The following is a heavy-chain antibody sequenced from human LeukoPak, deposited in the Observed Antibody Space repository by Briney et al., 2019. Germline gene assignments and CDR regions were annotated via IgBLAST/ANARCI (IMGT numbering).Heavy chain of an antibody. CDR3: ARLVLDIVVVPAATLRRDYYYYGMDV. D-gene: IGHD2-2*03. V-gene: IGHV5-51*01. Sequence: GGPRQSSGQALGSRFTIKCRAWVRQLHGKGRKWMGIIYLVDSDTRTSPSFQGQVTISADKSISTAYLQWSSLKASDIAMYYCARLVLDIVVVPAATLRRDYYYYGMDVWGQGTTVTLSS. CDR2: IYLVDSDT. J-gene: IGHJ6*02. CDR1: GSRFTIKC.